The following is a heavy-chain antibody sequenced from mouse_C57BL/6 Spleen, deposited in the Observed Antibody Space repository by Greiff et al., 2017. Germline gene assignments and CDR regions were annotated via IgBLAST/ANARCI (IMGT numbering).Heavy chain of an antibody. CDR3: TGPYYYGSSGFAY. Sequence: EVKVEESGGGLVQPGGSMKLSCVASGFTFSNYWMNWVRQSPEKGLEWDAQIRLKSDNYATHYAESVKGRFTISRDDSKSSVYLQMNNLRAEDTGIYYCTGPYYYGSSGFAYWGQGTLVTVSA. V-gene: IGHV6-3*01. D-gene: IGHD1-1*01. CDR2: IRLKSDNYAT. J-gene: IGHJ3*01. CDR1: GFTFSNYW.